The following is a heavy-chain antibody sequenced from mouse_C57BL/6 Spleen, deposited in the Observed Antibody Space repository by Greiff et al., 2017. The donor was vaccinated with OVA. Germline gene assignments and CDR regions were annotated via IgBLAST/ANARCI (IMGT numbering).Heavy chain of an antibody. CDR3: ARDRDYSRAMDY. V-gene: IGHV3-6*01. CDR1: GYSITSGYY. Sequence: EVKLMESGPGLVKPSQSLSLTCSVTGYSITSGYYWNWIRQFPGNKLEWMGYISYDGSNNYNPSLKNRISITRDTSKNQFFLKLNSVTTEDTATYYCARDRDYSRAMDYWGQGTSVTVSS. CDR2: ISYDGSN. D-gene: IGHD2-5*01. J-gene: IGHJ4*01.